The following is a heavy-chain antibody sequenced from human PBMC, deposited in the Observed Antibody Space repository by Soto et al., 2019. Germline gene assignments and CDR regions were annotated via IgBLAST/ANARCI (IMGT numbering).Heavy chain of an antibody. D-gene: IGHD2-2*01. CDR2: INAGNGNT. Sequence: ASVKVCCKASGYTFTSYAMHWVRQAPGQRLEWMGWINAGNGNTKYSQKFQGRVTITRDTSASTAYMELSSLRSEDTAVYYCARELVVPAAMGDYYYYYGMDVWGQGTTVTVSS. CDR3: ARELVVPAAMGDYYYYYGMDV. V-gene: IGHV1-3*01. J-gene: IGHJ6*02. CDR1: GYTFTSYA.